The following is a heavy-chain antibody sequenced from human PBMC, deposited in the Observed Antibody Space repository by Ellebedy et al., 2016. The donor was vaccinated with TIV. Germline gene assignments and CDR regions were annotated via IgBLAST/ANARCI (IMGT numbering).Heavy chain of an antibody. CDR3: ARDQWLGRAYYFDY. Sequence: GESLKISCEASGFIFSNYWMTWVRQAPGKGLEWVANVKQDGSEENYVDSVKGRFSISRDNTKNSLYVQMNSLRPEDTAVYYCARDQWLGRAYYFDYWGRGTLVTVSS. CDR2: VKQDGSEE. V-gene: IGHV3-7*01. J-gene: IGHJ4*02. D-gene: IGHD6-19*01. CDR1: GFIFSNYW.